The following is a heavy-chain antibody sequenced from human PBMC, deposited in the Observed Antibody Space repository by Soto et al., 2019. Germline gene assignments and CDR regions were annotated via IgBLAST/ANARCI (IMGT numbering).Heavy chain of an antibody. Sequence: SETLSLTCTVSGGSISSGGYYWSWIRQHPGKGLEWIGYIYYSGSTYYNPSLKSRVTISVDTSKNQFSLKLSSVTAADTAVYYCARLLYDSRGYYYFDYWGQGTLVTVSS. J-gene: IGHJ4*02. V-gene: IGHV4-31*03. CDR3: ARLLYDSRGYYYFDY. CDR2: IYYSGST. D-gene: IGHD3-22*01. CDR1: GGSISSGGYY.